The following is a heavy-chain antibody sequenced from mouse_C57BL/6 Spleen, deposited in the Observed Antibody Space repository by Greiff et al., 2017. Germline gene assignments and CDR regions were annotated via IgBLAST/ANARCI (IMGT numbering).Heavy chain of an antibody. Sequence: QVQLQQSGPELVKPGASVKISCKASGYAFSSSWMNWVKQRPGKGLEWMGRIDPGDGDTNYNGKFKGKATLTADKSSRTAYMQLSSLTSEDSAVYFCASEYYGSSPYYFDYWGQGTTLTVSS. V-gene: IGHV1-82*01. D-gene: IGHD1-1*01. CDR3: ASEYYGSSPYYFDY. J-gene: IGHJ2*01. CDR1: GYAFSSSW. CDR2: IDPGDGDT.